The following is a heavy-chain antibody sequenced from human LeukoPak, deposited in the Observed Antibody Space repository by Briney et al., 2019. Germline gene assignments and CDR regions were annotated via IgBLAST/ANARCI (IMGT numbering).Heavy chain of an antibody. D-gene: IGHD3-22*01. CDR2: INHSGST. CDR1: GGSFSGYY. V-gene: IGHV4-34*01. Sequence: SETLSLTCAVYGGSFSGYYWSWIRQPPGKGLEWIGEINHSGSTNYNLSLKSRVTISVDTSKNQFSLKLSSVTAADTAVYYCARVSRLLLYYYYGMDVWGQGTTVTVSS. CDR3: ARVSRLLLYYYYGMDV. J-gene: IGHJ6*02.